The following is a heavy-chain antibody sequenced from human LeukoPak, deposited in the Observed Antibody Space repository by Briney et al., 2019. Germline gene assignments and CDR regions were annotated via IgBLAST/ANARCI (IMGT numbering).Heavy chain of an antibody. CDR1: GFTVSINY. CDR3: ARERHKAAAGPFFDY. J-gene: IGHJ4*02. Sequence: GGSLRLSCAASGFTVSINYMSWVRQAPGKGLEWVSVIYSGGSTYYADSVKGRFTISRDNSKNTLYLQMNSLRAEDTAVYYCARERHKAAAGPFFDYWGQGTLVTVSS. D-gene: IGHD6-13*01. CDR2: IYSGGST. V-gene: IGHV3-53*01.